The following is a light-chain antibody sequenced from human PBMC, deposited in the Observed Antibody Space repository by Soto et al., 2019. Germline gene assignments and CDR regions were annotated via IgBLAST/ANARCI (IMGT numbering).Light chain of an antibody. V-gene: IGLV2-14*01. Sequence: QSALTQPASVSGSPGQSITISCTGTSSDVGGYNYVSWYPQHPGKAPKLMIYDVSNRPSGVPNRFSGSKSGNTASLTISGLQAEDEADYSCSSYTSISTPHVGFGGGTKLTVL. J-gene: IGLJ2*01. CDR1: SSDVGGYNY. CDR2: DVS. CDR3: SSYTSISTPHVG.